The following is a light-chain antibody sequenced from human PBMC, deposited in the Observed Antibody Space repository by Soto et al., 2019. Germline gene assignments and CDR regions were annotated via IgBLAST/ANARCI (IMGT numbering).Light chain of an antibody. CDR1: QGIGSW. J-gene: IGKJ5*01. CDR2: AAS. CDR3: QQAKNFPVT. V-gene: IGKV1D-12*01. Sequence: DIQMTQSPTSVSASVGDRVTITCRASQGIGSWLAWYQQKPGKVPKLLIYAASTLQSGVPSRFRGGGSGTDFSLTINNLQPEDFAIYYCQQAKNFPVTFGQGTRLEIK.